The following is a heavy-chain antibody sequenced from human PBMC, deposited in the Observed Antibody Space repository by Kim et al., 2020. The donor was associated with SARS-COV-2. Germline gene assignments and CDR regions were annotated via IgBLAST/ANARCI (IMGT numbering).Heavy chain of an antibody. CDR1: GFTFDDYA. D-gene: IGHD6-19*01. CDR3: AKSAYPTYSSGWHYFDY. V-gene: IGHV3-9*01. J-gene: IGHJ4*02. CDR2: ISWNSGSI. Sequence: GGSLRLSCAASGFTFDDYAMHWVRQAPGKGLEWVSGISWNSGSIGYADSVKGRFTISRDNAKNSLYLQMNSLRAEDTALYYCAKSAYPTYSSGWHYFDYWGQGTLSPSPQ.